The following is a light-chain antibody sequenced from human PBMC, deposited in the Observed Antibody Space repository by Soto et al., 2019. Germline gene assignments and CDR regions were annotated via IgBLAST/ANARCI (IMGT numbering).Light chain of an antibody. V-gene: IGLV2-14*01. CDR3: SSYTRSSTLYVV. Sequence: QSALTQPASVSGSPGQSITISCTGTSSDVGGYNYVSWYQQHPGKAPKLMIYEVSNRPSGVSNRFSGSKSGNTASLTISGLQAEDEVDYYCSSYTRSSTLYVVFGGGTKLTVL. CDR2: EVS. J-gene: IGLJ2*01. CDR1: SSDVGGYNY.